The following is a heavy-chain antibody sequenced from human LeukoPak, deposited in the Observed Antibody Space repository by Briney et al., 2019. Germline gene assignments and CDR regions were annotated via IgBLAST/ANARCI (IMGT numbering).Heavy chain of an antibody. J-gene: IGHJ6*04. CDR3: AELGITMIGGV. CDR1: GGSISSSNW. CDR2: IYHSGST. Sequence: PSETLSLTCAVSGGSISSSNWWSWVRQPPGKGLEWIGEIYHSGSTNYNPSLKSRVTISVDTSKNQFSLKLSSVTAADTAVYYCAELGITMIGGVWGKGTTVTISS. V-gene: IGHV4-4*02. D-gene: IGHD3-10*02.